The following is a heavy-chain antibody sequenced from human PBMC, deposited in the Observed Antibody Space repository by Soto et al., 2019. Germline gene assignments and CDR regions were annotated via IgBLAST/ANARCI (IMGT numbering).Heavy chain of an antibody. V-gene: IGHV3-23*01. J-gene: IGHJ4*02. CDR2: ISGSGGST. CDR1: GFTFSSYA. CDR3: AKRGIAAKRGFYYFDY. Sequence: GGSLRLSCAASGFTFSSYAMSWVRQAPGKGLEWVSAISGSGGSTYYADSVKGRFTISRDNSKNTLYLQMNSLRAEDTAVYYCAKRGIAAKRGFYYFDYWGQGTLVTVSS. D-gene: IGHD6-13*01.